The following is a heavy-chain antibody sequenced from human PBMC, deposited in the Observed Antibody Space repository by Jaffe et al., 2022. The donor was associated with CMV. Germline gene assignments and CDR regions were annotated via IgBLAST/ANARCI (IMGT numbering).Heavy chain of an antibody. CDR1: GFTFSSYS. V-gene: IGHV3-21*01. Sequence: EVQLVESGGGLVKPGGSLRLSCAASGFTFSSYSMNWVRQAPGKGLEWVSSISSSSSYIYYADSVKGRFTISRDNAKNSLYLQMNSLRAEDTAVYYCARVGTRIAVAGTFDYWGQGTLVTVSS. D-gene: IGHD6-19*01. J-gene: IGHJ4*02. CDR3: ARVGTRIAVAGTFDY. CDR2: ISSSSSYI.